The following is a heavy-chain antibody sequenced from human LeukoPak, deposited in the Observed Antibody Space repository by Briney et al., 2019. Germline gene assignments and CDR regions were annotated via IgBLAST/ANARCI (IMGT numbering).Heavy chain of an antibody. V-gene: IGHV4-38-2*02. CDR1: GYSISSGYY. CDR3: ARVGIPLTGFDY. Sequence: SETLSLTCTVSGYSISSGYYWGWIRHPPGKGLEWIGSMFHSGSTYYNPSLKSRVTISVDTSKNQFSLKLSSVTAADTAVYYCARVGIPLTGFDYWGQGTLVTVSS. D-gene: IGHD7-27*01. CDR2: MFHSGST. J-gene: IGHJ4*02.